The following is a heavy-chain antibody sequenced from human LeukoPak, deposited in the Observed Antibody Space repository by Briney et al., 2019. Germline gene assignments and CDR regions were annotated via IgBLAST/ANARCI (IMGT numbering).Heavy chain of an antibody. D-gene: IGHD3-3*01. CDR2: IYYSGST. V-gene: IGHV4-39*07. CDR1: GGSISSSSYY. J-gene: IGHJ5*02. Sequence: SETLSLTCTVSGGSISSSSYYWGWIRQPPGKGLEWIGSIYYSGSTYYNPSLKSRVTISVDTSKNQFSLKLSSVTAADTAVYYCARDLRITIFGVVMDYNWSDPWGREPWSPSPQ. CDR3: ARDLRITIFGVVMDYNWSDP.